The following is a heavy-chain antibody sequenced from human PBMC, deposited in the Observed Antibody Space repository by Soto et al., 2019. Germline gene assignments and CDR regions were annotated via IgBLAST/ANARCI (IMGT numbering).Heavy chain of an antibody. J-gene: IGHJ4*02. D-gene: IGHD6-25*01. CDR3: SRDPRLADY. Sequence: GGSLRLSCAASGFTFSDHYMTWIRQAPGKGLEWLSYISGGGDIRSYADSVKGRFIISRDNAKRSLYLQMNSLTVEDTAIYYCSRDPRLADYWGQGTLVTVSS. V-gene: IGHV3-11*01. CDR2: ISGGGDIR. CDR1: GFTFSDHY.